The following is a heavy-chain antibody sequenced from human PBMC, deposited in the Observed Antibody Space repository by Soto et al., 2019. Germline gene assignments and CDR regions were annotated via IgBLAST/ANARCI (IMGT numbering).Heavy chain of an antibody. Sequence: PGGSLRLSCEASVSTFSSYWMTWVRQAPGKGPEWVANIKQDGSEKYYVDSVKGRFTISRDNAKNTLYLQMNSLRAEDTAVYYCASNTVAAAGTLTGFDYWGPGTLVTVSS. J-gene: IGHJ4*02. V-gene: IGHV3-7*03. CDR3: ASNTVAAAGTLTGFDY. CDR2: IKQDGSEK. D-gene: IGHD6-13*01. CDR1: VSTFSSYW.